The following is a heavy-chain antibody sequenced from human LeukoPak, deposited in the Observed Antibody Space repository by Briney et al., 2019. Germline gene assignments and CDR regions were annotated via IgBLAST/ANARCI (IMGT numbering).Heavy chain of an antibody. J-gene: IGHJ6*02. V-gene: IGHV1-69*13. CDR1: GGTLSSYA. CDR2: IIPIFGTA. D-gene: IGHD4-17*01. CDR3: ARGRMTTVTTYGMDV. Sequence: SVKVSCKASGGTLSSYAISWVRQAPGQGLEWMGGIIPIFGTANYAQKFQGRVTITADESTSTAYMELSSLRSEDTAVYYCARGRMTTVTTYGMDVWGQGTTVTVSS.